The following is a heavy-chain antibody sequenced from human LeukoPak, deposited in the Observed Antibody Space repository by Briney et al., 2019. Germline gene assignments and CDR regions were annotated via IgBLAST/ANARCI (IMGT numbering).Heavy chain of an antibody. CDR1: GYTFTSYY. CDR3: AKDLGYSSGWRAFDI. CDR2: INPSGGST. D-gene: IGHD6-19*01. J-gene: IGHJ3*02. V-gene: IGHV1-46*01. Sequence: ASVKVSCKASGYTFTSYYMHWVRQAPGQGLEWMGIINPSGGSTSYAQKFQGRVTMTRDTSTSTVYMELSSLRAEDMALYYCAKDLGYSSGWRAFDIWGQGTMVTVSS.